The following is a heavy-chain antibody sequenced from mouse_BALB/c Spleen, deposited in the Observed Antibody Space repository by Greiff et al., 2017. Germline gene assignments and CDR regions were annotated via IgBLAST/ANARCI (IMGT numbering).Heavy chain of an antibody. V-gene: IGHV14-3*02. CDR1: GFNIKDTY. Sequence: VQLQQSGAELVKPGASVKLSCTASGFNIKDTYMHWVKQRPEQGLEWIGRIDPANGNTKYDPKFQGKATITADTSSNTAYLQLSSLTSEDTAVYYCASITTALYYAMDYWGQGTSVTVSS. D-gene: IGHD1-1*01. CDR2: IDPANGNT. J-gene: IGHJ4*01. CDR3: ASITTALYYAMDY.